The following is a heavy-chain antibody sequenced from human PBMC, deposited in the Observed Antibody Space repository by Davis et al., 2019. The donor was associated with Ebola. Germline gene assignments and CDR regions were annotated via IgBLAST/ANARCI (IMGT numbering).Heavy chain of an antibody. CDR3: ARGWLRGGMDV. CDR1: GDSVSGTSGA. CDR2: TYYTSKWYN. J-gene: IGHJ6*04. Sequence: HSQTLSLTCAISGDSVSGTSGAWNWIRQSPSRGLEWLGRTYYTSKWYNDYSVSVTRRITINADTSKNQFSLQLNSVTPEDTALYYCARGWLRGGMDVWGEGTTVTVSS. D-gene: IGHD5-18*01. V-gene: IGHV6-1*01.